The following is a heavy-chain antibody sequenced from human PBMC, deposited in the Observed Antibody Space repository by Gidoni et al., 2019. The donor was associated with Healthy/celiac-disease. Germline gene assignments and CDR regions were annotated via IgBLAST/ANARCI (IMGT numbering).Heavy chain of an antibody. D-gene: IGHD3-22*01. CDR1: GFTFSSYS. J-gene: IGHJ4*02. CDR2: ISSSRSTI. Sequence: EVQLVESGGGLVQPGGSLRLSCAASGFTFSSYSMNWVRQAPGKGLELVSYISSSRSTIYYADLGKGRITIRREKAKKSTFPPINRLRGEDTVVFCFGREKTGYDRCGYYEGGVDYWGQGTLVTVSS. V-gene: IGHV3-48*01. CDR3: GREKTGYDRCGYYEGGVDY.